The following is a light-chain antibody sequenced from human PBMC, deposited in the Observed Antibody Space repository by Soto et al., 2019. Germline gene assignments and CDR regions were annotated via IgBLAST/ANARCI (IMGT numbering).Light chain of an antibody. CDR1: SSDVGGYNY. V-gene: IGLV2-14*01. J-gene: IGLJ1*01. Sequence: QSALTQPASVSGSPGQSITISCTGTSSDVGGYNYVYWYQQHPGKAPQLMIYDVSNRPSGVSNRFSGSKSGNTASLTISGLQAEDEADYYCNSYTSSSTYVFGTGTKVTVL. CDR3: NSYTSSSTYV. CDR2: DVS.